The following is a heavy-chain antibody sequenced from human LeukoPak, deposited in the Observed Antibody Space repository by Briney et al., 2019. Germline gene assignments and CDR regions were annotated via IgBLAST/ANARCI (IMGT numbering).Heavy chain of an antibody. Sequence: GGSLCLSCAASGVTFTTYAMSWVRQAPGKGLEWVSAITGSGDGTFSAGSVKGRFTISRNNSINTLYLQMASLRAEDTAIYYCAKERASGNYWGYFDSWGQGTLVTVSS. D-gene: IGHD3-10*01. CDR2: ITGSGDGT. CDR3: AKERASGNYWGYFDS. CDR1: GVTFTTYA. J-gene: IGHJ4*02. V-gene: IGHV3-23*01.